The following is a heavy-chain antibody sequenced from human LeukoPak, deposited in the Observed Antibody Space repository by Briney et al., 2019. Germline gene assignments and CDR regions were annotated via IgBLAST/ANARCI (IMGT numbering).Heavy chain of an antibody. V-gene: IGHV3-64D*09. CDR2: IGDSGGTT. CDR1: GFTFSNYN. CDR3: VKDLTYTFDY. Sequence: GGPLTLSCSASGFTFSNYNMHWVRQSPGKGLEHVSIIGDSGGTTRYAHPVKGRFSVSRDNSKNTLYLQMSSLRPDDTAIYYCVKDLTYTFDYWGQGALGTVSS. J-gene: IGHJ4*02. D-gene: IGHD3-16*01.